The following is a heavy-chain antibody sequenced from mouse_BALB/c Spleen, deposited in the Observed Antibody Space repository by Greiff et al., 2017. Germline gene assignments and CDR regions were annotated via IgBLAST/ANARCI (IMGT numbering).Heavy chain of an antibody. CDR3: ARNYGNYYAY. CDR1: GYSITSDYA. V-gene: IGHV3-2*02. D-gene: IGHD2-1*01. CDR2: ISYSGST. J-gene: IGHJ3*01. Sequence: VQLKESGPGLVKPSQSLSLTCTVTGYSITSDYAWNWIRQFPGNKLEWMGYISYSGSTSYNPSLKSRISITRDTSKNQFFLQLNSVTTEDTATYYCARNYGNYYAYWGQGTLVTVSA.